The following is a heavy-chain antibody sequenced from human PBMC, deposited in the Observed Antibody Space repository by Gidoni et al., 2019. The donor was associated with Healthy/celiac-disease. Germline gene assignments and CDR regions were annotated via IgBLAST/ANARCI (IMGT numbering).Heavy chain of an antibody. CDR3: AADDYGDYGYFDY. J-gene: IGHJ4*02. D-gene: IGHD4-17*01. Sequence: QLQLQESGPGLVKPSETLSLTCTVSGYSISSGYYWGWIRQPPGKGLEWIGSIYHSGSTYYNPSLKRLVTISVDTSKNQFSLKLSSVTAADTAVYYCAADDYGDYGYFDYWGQGTLVTVSS. V-gene: IGHV4-38-2*02. CDR2: IYHSGST. CDR1: GYSISSGYY.